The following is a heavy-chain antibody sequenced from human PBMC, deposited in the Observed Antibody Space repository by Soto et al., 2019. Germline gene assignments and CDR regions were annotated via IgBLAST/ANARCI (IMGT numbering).Heavy chain of an antibody. J-gene: IGHJ5*02. CDR3: ARADPRRITMVRRVIIVYWFDT. CDR1: GDSVSSNSAA. V-gene: IGHV6-1*01. CDR2: TYYRSKWYN. D-gene: IGHD3-10*01. Sequence: PSQTLSLTCAISGDSVSSNSAAWNWIRQSPSRGLEWLGRTYYRSKWYNDYAVSVKSRITINPDTSKNQFSLQLNSVTPEDTAVYYCARADPRRITMVRRVIIVYWFDTWGQGTLVPVSP.